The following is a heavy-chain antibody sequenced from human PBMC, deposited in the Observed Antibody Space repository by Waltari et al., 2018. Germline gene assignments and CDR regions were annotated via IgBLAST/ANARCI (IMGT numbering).Heavy chain of an antibody. D-gene: IGHD2-15*01. CDR3: ARDGHPLVAATHKVWYFDL. Sequence: QVQLVQSGAEVKKPGASVKVSCKASGYTFTSYYMHWVRQAPGHGLEWMGIINPSGGSTSYAQKFQGRVTMTRDTSTSTVYMELSSLRSEDTAVYYCARDGHPLVAATHKVWYFDLWGRGTLVTVSS. V-gene: IGHV1-46*01. CDR2: INPSGGST. CDR1: GYTFTSYY. J-gene: IGHJ2*01.